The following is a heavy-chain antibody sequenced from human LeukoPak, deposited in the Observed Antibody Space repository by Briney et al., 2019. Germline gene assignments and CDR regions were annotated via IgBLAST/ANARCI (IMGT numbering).Heavy chain of an antibody. CDR3: ARGATIGYSYGYFAFDI. J-gene: IGHJ3*02. CDR2: ISYDGSNK. D-gene: IGHD5-18*01. Sequence: GGSLRLSCAASGFTFGSYRMNWVRQAPGKGLEWVAVISYDGSNKYYADSVKGRFTISRDNSKNTLYLQMNSLRAEDTAVYYCARGATIGYSYGYFAFDIWGQGTMVTVSS. CDR1: GFTFGSYR. V-gene: IGHV3-30*03.